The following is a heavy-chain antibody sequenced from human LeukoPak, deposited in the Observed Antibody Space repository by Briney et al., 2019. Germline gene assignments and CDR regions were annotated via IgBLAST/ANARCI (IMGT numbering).Heavy chain of an antibody. Sequence: ASETLSLTCAVSGGSISSGGYSWSWIRQPPGKGLEWIGYIYHSGSTYYNPSLKSRVTISVDRSKNQFSLKLSSVTAADTAVYYCAREQDMAFDYWGQGTLVTVSS. D-gene: IGHD5-24*01. J-gene: IGHJ4*02. CDR3: AREQDMAFDY. CDR2: IYHSGST. V-gene: IGHV4-30-2*01. CDR1: GGSISSGGYS.